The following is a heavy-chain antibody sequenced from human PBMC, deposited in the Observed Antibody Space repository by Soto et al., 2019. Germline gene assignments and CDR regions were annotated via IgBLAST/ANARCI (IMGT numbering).Heavy chain of an antibody. CDR3: ARGYFDSRGYYPVWFDS. Sequence: QVQLVQPGAEVRKPGASMKLSCKASGYSFTSYNIHWVRQAPGHGLAWMGLIDPSSGDTTYEPNFQGRLTMTSDTSTSTVYMELRTLRYEDTAIYFCARGYFDSRGYYPVWFDSWGQGTLVTVTS. J-gene: IGHJ5*01. V-gene: IGHV1-46*01. D-gene: IGHD3-22*01. CDR2: IDPSSGDT. CDR1: GYSFTSYN.